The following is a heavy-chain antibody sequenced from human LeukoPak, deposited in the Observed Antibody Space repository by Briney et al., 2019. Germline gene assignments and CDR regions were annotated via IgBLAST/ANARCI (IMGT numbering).Heavy chain of an antibody. CDR2: ISSSSSYT. CDR3: ARVVSGSYSVDY. CDR1: GFTFSAYY. V-gene: IGHV3-11*05. D-gene: IGHD1-26*01. Sequence: GGSLRLSCAASGFTFSAYYMSWIRQAPGKGLEWVSYISSSSSYTNYADSVKGRFTISRDNAKNSLYLQMNSLRAEDTAVYYCARVVSGSYSVDYWGQGTLVTVSS. J-gene: IGHJ4*02.